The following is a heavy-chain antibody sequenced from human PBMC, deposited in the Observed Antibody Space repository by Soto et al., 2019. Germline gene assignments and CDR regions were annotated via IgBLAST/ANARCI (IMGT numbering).Heavy chain of an antibody. J-gene: IGHJ6*02. CDR1: GRSISRGDYF. CDR3: VSDTRGLYNWNYVYGMDV. V-gene: IGHV4-30-4*01. CDR2: IHYSGST. Sequence: QVQLQESGPGLVKPSQTLSLTCIVSGRSISRGDYFWRWIRQPPGKVLEWIGYIHYSGSTDDNPSLKSRATVSVDTSNNHFSLKLSSVTAADTAVYYSVSDTRGLYNWNYVYGMDVWGQGTTVIVSS. D-gene: IGHD1-7*01.